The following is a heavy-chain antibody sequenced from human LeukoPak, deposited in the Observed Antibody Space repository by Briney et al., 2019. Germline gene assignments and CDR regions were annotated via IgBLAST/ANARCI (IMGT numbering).Heavy chain of an antibody. CDR2: ISSSSSYI. J-gene: IGHJ4*02. CDR3: ARDCCSGVSCYSCFDY. D-gene: IGHD2-15*01. CDR1: GFTFSSYS. V-gene: IGHV3-21*01. Sequence: SGGSLRLSCAASGFTFSSYSMNWVRQAPGKGLEWVSSISSSSSYIYYADSVKSRFTISRDNAKNSLYLQMNSLRAEDTAVYYCARDCCSGVSCYSCFDYWGQGTLVTVSS.